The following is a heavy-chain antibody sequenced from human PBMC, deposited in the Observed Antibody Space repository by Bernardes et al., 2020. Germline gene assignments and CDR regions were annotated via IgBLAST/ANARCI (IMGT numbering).Heavy chain of an antibody. V-gene: IGHV3-21*01. J-gene: IGHJ6*02. CDR2: ISSSSSYI. CDR3: ARDSENWRSIPTIWSGSPPYGMDV. CDR1: GFTFSSYS. Sequence: GGSLRLSCAASGFTFSSYSMNWVRQAPGKGLEWVSSISSSSSYIYYADSVKGRFTISRDNAKNSLYLQMNSLRAEDTAVYYCARDSENWRSIPTIWSGSPPYGMDVWGQGTTVTVSS. D-gene: IGHD3-3*01.